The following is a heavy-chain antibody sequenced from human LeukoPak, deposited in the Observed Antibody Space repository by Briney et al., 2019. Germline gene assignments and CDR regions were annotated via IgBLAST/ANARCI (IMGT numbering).Heavy chain of an antibody. V-gene: IGHV4-30-4*08. CDR2: IYYSGST. J-gene: IGHJ4*02. D-gene: IGHD1-26*01. CDR3: GREGGSYLIDY. CDR1: GGSISSGDYY. Sequence: SQTLSLTCTVSGGSISSGDYYWSWIRQPPGKGLEWIGYIYYSGSTYYNPSLKSRVTISVDTSKNQFSLKLSSVTAADTAVYYCGREGGSYLIDYWGQGTLVIVSS.